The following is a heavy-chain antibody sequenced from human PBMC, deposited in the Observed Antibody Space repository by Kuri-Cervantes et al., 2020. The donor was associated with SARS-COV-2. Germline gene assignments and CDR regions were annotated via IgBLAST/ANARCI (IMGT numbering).Heavy chain of an antibody. J-gene: IGHJ5*02. CDR1: GFTFSDYY. CDR2: ISSSGSTI. CDR3: ARVQLGLWSRFDP. V-gene: IGHV3-11*04. Sequence: GGSLRLSCAASGFTFSDYYMSWIRQAPGKGLEWVSYISSSGSTIYYADSVKGRFTISRDNAKNSLHLQMSNLRAEDTAIYYCARVQLGLWSRFDPWGQGTLVTVSS. D-gene: IGHD3-3*01.